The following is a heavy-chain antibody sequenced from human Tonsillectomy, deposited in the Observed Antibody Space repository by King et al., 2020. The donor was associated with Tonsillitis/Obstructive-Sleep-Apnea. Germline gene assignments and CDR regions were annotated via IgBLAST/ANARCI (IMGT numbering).Heavy chain of an antibody. CDR2: INPSDGST. CDR3: ARERDGKQQTAGLDV. J-gene: IGHJ6*02. Sequence: QLVQSGAEVKKPGASVKVSCETSEYTFTNYYIHWVRQAPGQGLEWMGIINPSDGSTSYAQKFQGRVTMTSDTSSSTLYMELSSLRSEDTAVYYCARERDGKQQTAGLDVWGQGTTVTVSS. D-gene: IGHD6-13*01. CDR1: EYTFTNYY. V-gene: IGHV1-46*01.